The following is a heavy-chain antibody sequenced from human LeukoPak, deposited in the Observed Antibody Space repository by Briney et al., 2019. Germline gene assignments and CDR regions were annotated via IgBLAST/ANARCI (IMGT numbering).Heavy chain of an antibody. D-gene: IGHD4-17*01. V-gene: IGHV1-46*01. CDR3: ARSYDYGDYESGY. CDR1: GYAFASYG. J-gene: IGHJ4*02. Sequence: ASVKVSCKASGYAFASYGISWVRQAPGQGLEWMGIINPSGGSTSYAQKFQGRVTMTRDTSTSTVYMELSSLRSEDTAVYYCARSYDYGDYESGYWGQGTLVTVSS. CDR2: INPSGGST.